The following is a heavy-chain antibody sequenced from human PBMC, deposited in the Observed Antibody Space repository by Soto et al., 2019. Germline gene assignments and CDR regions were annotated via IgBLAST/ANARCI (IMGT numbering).Heavy chain of an antibody. J-gene: IGHJ4*02. CDR2: ISGSGGST. D-gene: IGHD3-22*01. Sequence: GGSLRLSCAASGFTFSSYAMSWVRQAPGKGLEWVSAISGSGGSTYYADSVKGRFTISRDNSKNTLYLQMNSLRAEDTAVYYCEKVRAGVIGYYFDYWGQGTLVTVSS. CDR3: EKVRAGVIGYYFDY. V-gene: IGHV3-23*01. CDR1: GFTFSSYA.